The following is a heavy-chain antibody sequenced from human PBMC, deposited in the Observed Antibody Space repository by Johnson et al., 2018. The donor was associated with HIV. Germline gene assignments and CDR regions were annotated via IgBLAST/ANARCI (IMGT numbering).Heavy chain of an antibody. V-gene: IGHV3-30*18. D-gene: IGHD5-12*01. J-gene: IGHJ3*02. CDR1: GFTFSTYA. CDR2: ISSDESNK. CDR3: AKIWGDIAATGDAFDI. Sequence: QVQLVESGGGVVQPGRSLRLSCAASGFTFSTYAMHWVRQAPGKGLEWVAVISSDESNKYYADSVKGRFTISRDNSKNTLYLQMDSLRPEDTAVYYCAKIWGDIAATGDAFDIWGQGTMVTVSS.